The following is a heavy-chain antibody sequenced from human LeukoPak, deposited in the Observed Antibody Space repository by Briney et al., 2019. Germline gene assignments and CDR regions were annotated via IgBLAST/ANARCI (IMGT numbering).Heavy chain of an antibody. CDR2: IPGSGGAT. CDR1: GFTVSSNY. CDR3: ARARPWDSSRSYYFGMDV. D-gene: IGHD3-22*01. V-gene: IGHV3-23*01. J-gene: IGHJ6*02. Sequence: GGSLRLSCAASGFTVSSNYMSWVRQAPGTGLEWVSSIPGSGGATYYADSVRGRFGISRDSSKNTVYLQMNSLRDEDTAVYYCARARPWDSSRSYYFGMDVWGHGTTVTVSS.